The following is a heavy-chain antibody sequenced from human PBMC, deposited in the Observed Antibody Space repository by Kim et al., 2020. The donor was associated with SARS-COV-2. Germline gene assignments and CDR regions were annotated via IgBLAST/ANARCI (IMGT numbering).Heavy chain of an antibody. D-gene: IGHD6-13*01. J-gene: IGHJ4*02. V-gene: IGHV3-30*01. Sequence: DSVKGRFTISRDNSKNTLYLQMNSLRAEDTAVYYCARDVPGYSSSCLDYWGQGTLVTVSS. CDR3: ARDVPGYSSSCLDY.